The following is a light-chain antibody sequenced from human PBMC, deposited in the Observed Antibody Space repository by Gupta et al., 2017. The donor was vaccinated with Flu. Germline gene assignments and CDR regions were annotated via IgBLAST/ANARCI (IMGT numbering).Light chain of an antibody. V-gene: IGKV3-11*01. CDR2: DTA. CDR3: QQRSDLPLDT. CDR1: QSVSTY. Sequence: GKAITFSWPGQSVSTYLADYHQKPGQDPRILMNDTATKFAGSPARFSGSGCGAAVSLIISTREHDDFAVYYCQQRSDLPLDTFGQGTKLEIK. J-gene: IGKJ2*01.